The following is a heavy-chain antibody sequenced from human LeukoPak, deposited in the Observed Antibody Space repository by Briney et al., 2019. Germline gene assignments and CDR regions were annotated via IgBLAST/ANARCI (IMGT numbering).Heavy chain of an antibody. V-gene: IGHV4-4*09. Sequence: SETLSLTCTVSGGSISSYYWSWIRQPPGKGLEWIGYIYTSGSTNYNPSLKSRVTISVDTSKNQFSLKLSSVTAADTAVYYCAGRPYYDSSRYRWDAFDIWGQGTMGTVSS. CDR2: IYTSGST. D-gene: IGHD3-22*01. CDR3: AGRPYYDSSRYRWDAFDI. J-gene: IGHJ3*02. CDR1: GGSISSYY.